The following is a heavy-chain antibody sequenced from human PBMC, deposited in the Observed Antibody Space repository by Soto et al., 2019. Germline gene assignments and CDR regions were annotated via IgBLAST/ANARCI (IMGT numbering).Heavy chain of an antibody. CDR2: IDTDGSTT. V-gene: IGHV3-74*01. CDR1: GFTFSNYW. Sequence: GGSLRLSCATSGFTFSNYWMHWVRHVPGRGLVWVSRIDTDGSTTSYADFAKGRFTISRDNAKSTLSLQMNSLRAEDTAIYYCACSRRPARLGPKGAIDYWGQGTLVTVSS. D-gene: IGHD2-15*01. CDR3: ACSRRPARLGPKGAIDY. J-gene: IGHJ4*02.